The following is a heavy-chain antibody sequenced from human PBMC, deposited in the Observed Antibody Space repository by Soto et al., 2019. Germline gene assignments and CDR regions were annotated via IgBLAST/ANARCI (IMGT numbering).Heavy chain of an antibody. CDR1: GGSFSGYY. D-gene: IGHD2-15*01. V-gene: IGHV4-34*01. CDR2: INHSGST. Sequence: SETLSLTCAVYGGSFSGYYWSWIRQPPGKGLEWIGEINHSGSTNYNPSLKSRVTISVDTSKNQFSLKLSSVTAADTAVYYCATTRGGVAAKRFDYWGQGTLVTVSS. CDR3: ATTRGGVAAKRFDY. J-gene: IGHJ4*02.